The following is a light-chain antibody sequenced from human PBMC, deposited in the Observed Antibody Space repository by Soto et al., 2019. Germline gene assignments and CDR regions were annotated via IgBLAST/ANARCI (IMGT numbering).Light chain of an antibody. CDR3: QRYNSAPRT. J-gene: IGKJ1*01. V-gene: IGKV1-27*01. CDR1: QAINNY. Sequence: IQMTHSPYYLSASVGDRVTITCRASQAINNYVAWYQQRPGQVPNLLIYGASTLQSGVPIRFSGSGSGTDFTLTISSLQPEDVAVYYCQRYNSAPRTFGQGTKVDIK. CDR2: GAS.